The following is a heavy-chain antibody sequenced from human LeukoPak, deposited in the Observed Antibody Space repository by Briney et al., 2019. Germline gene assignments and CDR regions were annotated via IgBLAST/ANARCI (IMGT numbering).Heavy chain of an antibody. Sequence: GGSLRLSCAVSGLTFSSHSMNWVHQAPGRGLEWLSHISSSSTNQYYADSVKGRFTISRDNAKNSLYLQMNSLRAEDTAVYYCASWAGTATGFSGPFDYWGQGTLVTVSS. CDR1: GLTFSSHS. V-gene: IGHV3-48*01. J-gene: IGHJ4*02. D-gene: IGHD6-13*01. CDR3: ASWAGTATGFSGPFDY. CDR2: ISSSSTNQ.